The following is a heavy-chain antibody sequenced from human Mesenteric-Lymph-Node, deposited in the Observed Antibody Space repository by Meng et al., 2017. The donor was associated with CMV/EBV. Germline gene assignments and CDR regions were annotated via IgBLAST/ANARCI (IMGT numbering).Heavy chain of an antibody. Sequence: QWHRQQWGPGLLKPSETLSLPCAVYGGSFSGYYWSWIRQPPGKGLEWIGEINHSGSTNYNPSLKSRVTISVDTSKNQFSLKLSSVTAADTAVYYCARHQRWLKSEGGFNYWGQGTLVTVSS. CDR1: GGSFSGYY. V-gene: IGHV4-34*01. CDR2: INHSGST. CDR3: ARHQRWLKSEGGFNY. D-gene: IGHD4-23*01. J-gene: IGHJ4*02.